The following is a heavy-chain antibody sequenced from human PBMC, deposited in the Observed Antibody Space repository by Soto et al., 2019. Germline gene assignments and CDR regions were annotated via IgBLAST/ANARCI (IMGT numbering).Heavy chain of an antibody. V-gene: IGHV3-23*01. CDR3: AADRDYYGSGSYIDY. Sequence: EVQLLESGGGLVQPGGSLRLSCAASGFTFSSYAMSWVRQAPGKGLEWVSAISGSGGSTYYADSVKGRFTISRDNSNNTLYLQMNSPRAENTAVYYCAADRDYYGSGSYIDYWGQGSPVIVSS. J-gene: IGHJ4*02. CDR1: GFTFSSYA. CDR2: ISGSGGST. D-gene: IGHD3-10*01.